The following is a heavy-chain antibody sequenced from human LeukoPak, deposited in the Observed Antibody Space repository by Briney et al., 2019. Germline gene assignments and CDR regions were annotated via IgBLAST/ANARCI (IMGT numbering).Heavy chain of an antibody. V-gene: IGHV3-53*01. D-gene: IGHD6-13*01. J-gene: IGHJ3*02. CDR2: IYSGGST. CDR1: GFTVSSNY. CDR3: ARAIRQQLAHDAFDI. Sequence: QPGGSPRLSCAASGFTVSSNYMSWVRQAPGKGLEWVSVIYSGGSTYYADSVKGRFTISRDNSKNTLYLQMNSLRAEDTAVYYCARAIRQQLAHDAFDIWGQGTMVTVSP.